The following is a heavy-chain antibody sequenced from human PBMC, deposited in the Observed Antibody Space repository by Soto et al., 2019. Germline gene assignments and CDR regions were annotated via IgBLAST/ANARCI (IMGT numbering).Heavy chain of an antibody. D-gene: IGHD2-15*01. CDR3: ARNIVVVVAGDAFDI. CDR2: IYYSGST. Sequence: SETMSLTCTVSGGSISSYYWSWIRQPPGKGLEWIGYIYYSGSTNYNPSLKSRVTISVDTSKNQFSLKLSSVTAADTAVYYYARNIVVVVAGDAFDIWGQGTMVTVSS. V-gene: IGHV4-59*01. CDR1: GGSISSYY. J-gene: IGHJ3*02.